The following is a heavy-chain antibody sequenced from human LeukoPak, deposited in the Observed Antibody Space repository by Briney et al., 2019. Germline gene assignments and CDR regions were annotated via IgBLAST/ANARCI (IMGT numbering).Heavy chain of an antibody. D-gene: IGHD6-19*01. CDR2: IYYSGST. V-gene: IGHV4-59*08. Sequence: SETLSLTCAVSGDSISNYYWSWIRQSPGKGLEWIGYIYYSGSTNYNPSLKSRVTISVDTSKNQFSLKLSSVTAADTAVYYCARHKRDSSGWYDAFDIWGQGTMVTVSS. CDR1: GDSISNYY. CDR3: ARHKRDSSGWYDAFDI. J-gene: IGHJ3*02.